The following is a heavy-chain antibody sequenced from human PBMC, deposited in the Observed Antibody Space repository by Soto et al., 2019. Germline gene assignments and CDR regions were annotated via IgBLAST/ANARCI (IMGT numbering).Heavy chain of an antibody. Sequence: EVPLVESGGGLVQPGGSLRLSCVASGFTFNNYWMGWVRQVPGKGLEWVANIKQDGSEKNYVDSVKGRFTISRDNAKKSLYLQMNSLRAEDTAVYYCARENYFDYWGQGTLVIVSS. CDR2: IKQDGSEK. CDR3: ARENYFDY. V-gene: IGHV3-7*04. J-gene: IGHJ4*02. CDR1: GFTFNNYW.